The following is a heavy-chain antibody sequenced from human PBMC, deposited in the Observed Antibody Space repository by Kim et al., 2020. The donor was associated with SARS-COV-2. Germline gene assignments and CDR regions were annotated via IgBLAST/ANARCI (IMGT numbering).Heavy chain of an antibody. D-gene: IGHD3-3*02. CDR3: VVLLADY. Sequence: GGSLRLSCAASGFTFDDYAMHWVRQAPGKGLEWVSGISWNSGSIGYADSVKGRFTISRDNAKNSLYLQMNSLRAEDTALYYCVVLLADYWGQGTLVTVSS. J-gene: IGHJ4*02. CDR2: ISWNSGSI. CDR1: GFTFDDYA. V-gene: IGHV3-9*01.